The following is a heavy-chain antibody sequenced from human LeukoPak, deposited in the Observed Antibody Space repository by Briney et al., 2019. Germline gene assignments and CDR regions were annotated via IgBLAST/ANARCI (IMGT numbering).Heavy chain of an antibody. CDR3: ARDYSSGWYGYIWFDP. V-gene: IGHV4-4*07. Sequence: PSETLSLTCTVSGGSISSYYWSWIRQPPGKGLEWIGRIYTSGSTNYNPSLKSRVTMSVDTSKNQFSLKLSSVTAADTAVYYCARDYSSGWYGYIWFDPWGQGTLVTVSS. CDR1: GGSISSYY. CDR2: IYTSGST. J-gene: IGHJ5*02. D-gene: IGHD6-19*01.